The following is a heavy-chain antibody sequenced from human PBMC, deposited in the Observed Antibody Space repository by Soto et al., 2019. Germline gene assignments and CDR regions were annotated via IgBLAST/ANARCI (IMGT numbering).Heavy chain of an antibody. CDR1: GFTFSSYS. CDR3: ARPLGRGYSYGLPLGGVYYYGMDV. CDR2: ISSSSSTI. V-gene: IGHV3-48*02. D-gene: IGHD5-18*01. Sequence: GGSLRLSCAASGFTFSSYSMNWVRQAPGKGLEWVSYISSSSSTIYYADSVKGRFTISRDNAKNSLYLQMNSLRDEDTAVYYCARPLGRGYSYGLPLGGVYYYGMDVWGQGTTVTVSS. J-gene: IGHJ6*02.